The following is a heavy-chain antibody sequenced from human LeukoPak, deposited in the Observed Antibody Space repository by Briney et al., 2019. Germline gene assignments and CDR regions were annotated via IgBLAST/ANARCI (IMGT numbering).Heavy chain of an antibody. D-gene: IGHD2-21*01. V-gene: IGHV4-39*01. CDR2: ISYSGST. J-gene: IGHJ4*02. Sequence: SETLSLTCTVSGGSISSSNYYWGWIRQPPGKGLEWIGTISYSGSTYHNPSLKSRITMSVDTSKNQFSLRLSSVTAADTSLYYCARHIQGANVCDYWGQGTLVTVPS. CDR1: GGSISSSNYY. CDR3: ARHIQGANVCDY.